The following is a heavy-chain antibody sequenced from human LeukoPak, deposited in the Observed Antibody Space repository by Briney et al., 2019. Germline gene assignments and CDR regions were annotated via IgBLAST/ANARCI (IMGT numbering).Heavy chain of an antibody. CDR3: ARDATRGVIVGAEDGFDY. J-gene: IGHJ4*02. D-gene: IGHD1-26*01. Sequence: ASVKVSCKASGYSFISYGISWVRQAPGQGLEWMGWISAHNGNTNYAQKLQGRVTMTIDTSTTTAYMELRSLRSDDTAIYYCARDATRGVIVGAEDGFDYWGQGTLVTVSS. CDR1: GYSFISYG. CDR2: ISAHNGNT. V-gene: IGHV1-18*01.